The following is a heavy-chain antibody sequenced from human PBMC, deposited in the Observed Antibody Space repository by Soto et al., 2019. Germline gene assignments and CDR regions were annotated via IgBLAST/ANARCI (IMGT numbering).Heavy chain of an antibody. CDR3: ARVPSP. V-gene: IGHV4-30-2*01. CDR1: GGSISSGGYS. CDR2: FYHSGST. J-gene: IGHJ5*02. Sequence: QLKLQASGSGLVKPSQTLSLTCAVSGGSISSGGYSWIWIRQPPGKGLEWIGYFYHSGSTYYNPSLKSRVTISVDRSKNQFSLKLSSVTAADAAMYYCARVPSPWGQGTLVTVSS.